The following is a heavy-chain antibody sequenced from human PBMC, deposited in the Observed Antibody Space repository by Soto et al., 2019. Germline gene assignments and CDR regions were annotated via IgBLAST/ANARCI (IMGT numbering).Heavy chain of an antibody. V-gene: IGHV4-59*11. Sequence: QVHLQESGPGLVKPSETLSLTCTVSGGSINNHYWSWIRQPPGKGLEWIGYINYTGSTNYNPSLKSRVTMSLDTSKNRVSLNLTSLTAADTAIYYCARANWYSEYWGQGTLVTVSS. CDR3: ARANWYSEY. CDR1: GGSINNHY. CDR2: INYTGST. D-gene: IGHD7-27*01. J-gene: IGHJ4*02.